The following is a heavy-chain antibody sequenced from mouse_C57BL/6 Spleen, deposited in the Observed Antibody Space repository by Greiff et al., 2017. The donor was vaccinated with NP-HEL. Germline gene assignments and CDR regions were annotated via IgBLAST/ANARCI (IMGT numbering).Heavy chain of an antibody. CDR3: ARGSGYPYYAMDY. V-gene: IGHV1-22*01. CDR1: GYTFTDYN. D-gene: IGHD3-2*02. CDR2: INPNNGGT. Sequence: VQLQQSGPELVKPGASVKMSCKASGYTFTDYNMHWVKQSHGKSLEWIGYINPNNGGTSYNQKFKGKATLTVNTSSSTAYMELRSLTSEDSAVYYCARGSGYPYYAMDYWGQGTSVTVSS. J-gene: IGHJ4*01.